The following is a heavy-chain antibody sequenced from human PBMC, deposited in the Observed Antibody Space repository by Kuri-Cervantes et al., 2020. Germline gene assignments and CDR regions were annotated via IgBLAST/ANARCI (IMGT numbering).Heavy chain of an antibody. Sequence: SETLSLTCTVSGGSISSYYWTWIRQPPGKGLEWIGYIFYTGSTNYNASLKSRVTISVDTSKNQFYLKLRSVTAADTAVYYCARVGIGLIRGRYYFDSWGQGTLVTVSS. CDR3: ARVGIGLIRGRYYFDS. D-gene: IGHD3-10*01. CDR2: IFYTGST. J-gene: IGHJ4*02. CDR1: GGSISSYY. V-gene: IGHV4-59*13.